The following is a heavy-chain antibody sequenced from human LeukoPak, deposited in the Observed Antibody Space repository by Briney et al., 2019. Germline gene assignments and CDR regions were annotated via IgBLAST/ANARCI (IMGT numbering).Heavy chain of an antibody. Sequence: ASVKVSCKASGYTFTGYYMHWVRQAPGQGLEWMGWINPNSGGTNYAQKFQGRVTMTRDTSISTAYMELSRLRSDDTAVYYCARIDHTKYGDYRAFDIWGQGTMVAVSS. CDR2: INPNSGGT. CDR3: ARIDHTKYGDYRAFDI. D-gene: IGHD4-17*01. CDR1: GYTFTGYY. V-gene: IGHV1-2*02. J-gene: IGHJ3*02.